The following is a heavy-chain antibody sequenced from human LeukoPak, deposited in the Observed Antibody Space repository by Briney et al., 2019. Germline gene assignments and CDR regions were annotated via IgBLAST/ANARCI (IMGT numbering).Heavy chain of an antibody. V-gene: IGHV3-30*18. J-gene: IGHJ5*02. Sequence: GGSLRLSCAASGFTFSSYGMHWVRQAPGKGLEWVAVISYDGSNKYYADSVKGRFTISRDNSKNTLYLQMNSLRAEDTAVYYCAKGVGIAARYNWFDPWGQGTLVTVSS. CDR2: ISYDGSNK. D-gene: IGHD6-6*01. CDR3: AKGVGIAARYNWFDP. CDR1: GFTFSSYG.